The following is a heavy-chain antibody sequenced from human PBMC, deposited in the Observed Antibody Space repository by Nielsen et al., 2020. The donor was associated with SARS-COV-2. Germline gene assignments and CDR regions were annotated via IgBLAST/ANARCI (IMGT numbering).Heavy chain of an antibody. CDR2: INHSGST. Sequence: SETLSLTCAVYGGSFSGYYWSWIRQPPGKGLEWIGEINHSGSTNYNPSLKSRVTISVDTSKNQFSLKLSSVTAADTAVYYCARGWVITMVRGSYGMDVWGQGTTVTVSS. V-gene: IGHV4-34*01. CDR3: ARGWVITMVRGSYGMDV. CDR1: GGSFSGYY. D-gene: IGHD3-10*01. J-gene: IGHJ6*02.